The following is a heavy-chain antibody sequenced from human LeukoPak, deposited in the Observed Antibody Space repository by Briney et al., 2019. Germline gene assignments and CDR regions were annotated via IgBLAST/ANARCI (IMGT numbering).Heavy chain of an antibody. CDR2: IYYSGST. V-gene: IGHV4-59*01. Sequence: SETLSLTCTVSGGSISSYYWSWIRQPPGKRLEWIGYIYYSGSTNYNPSLKSRVTISVDTSKNQFSLKLSSVTAADTAVYYCARTVNGDYYYYYMDVWGKGTTVTVSS. CDR3: ARTVNGDYYYYYMDV. CDR1: GGSISSYY. J-gene: IGHJ6*03. D-gene: IGHD4-11*01.